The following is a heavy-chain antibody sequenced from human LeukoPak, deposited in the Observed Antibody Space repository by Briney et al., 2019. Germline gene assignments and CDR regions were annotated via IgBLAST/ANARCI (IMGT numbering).Heavy chain of an antibody. D-gene: IGHD5-18*01. CDR3: ARGSVSGYGYHYFDY. J-gene: IGHJ4*02. Sequence: SETLSLTCTVSGGSLSSYYWSWIRQPPGKGLEWIGYIYYSGSTNYNPSLKSRVTISVDTSKNQFSLKLSSVTAADTAVYYCARGSVSGYGYHYFDYWGQGTLVTVSS. CDR2: IYYSGST. CDR1: GGSLSSYY. V-gene: IGHV4-59*01.